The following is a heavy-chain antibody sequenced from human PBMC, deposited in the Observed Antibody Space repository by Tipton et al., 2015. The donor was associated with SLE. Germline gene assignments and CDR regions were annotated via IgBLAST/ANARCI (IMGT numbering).Heavy chain of an antibody. CDR2: IYYSGST. CDR3: ARGGGAAAYWVVVYDAFDI. J-gene: IGHJ3*02. V-gene: IGHV4-59*11. CDR1: GGSISSHY. D-gene: IGHD6-13*01. Sequence: TLSLTCTVSGGSISSHYWSWIRQPPGKGLEWIGYIYYSGSTNYNPPLKSRVTISVDTSKNQFSLKLSSVTAADTAVYYCARGGGAAAYWVVVYDAFDIWGQGTMATVSS.